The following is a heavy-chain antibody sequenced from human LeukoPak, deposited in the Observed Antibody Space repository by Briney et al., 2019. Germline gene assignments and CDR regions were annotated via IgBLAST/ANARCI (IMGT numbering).Heavy chain of an antibody. V-gene: IGHV1-69*13. CDR2: ITPRLGPG. J-gene: IGHJ5*02. D-gene: IGHD3-10*02. CDR3: TRELSGCSETVCSGA. CDR1: GGTFNSDA. Sequence: GASVKVSCKASGGTFNSDALSWVRQAPGQGLEWMGGITPRLGPGNYAQKFQDRLTITADEITSTTYMELRSLRSDDTAVYYCTRELSGCSETVCSGAWGQGTLVIVS.